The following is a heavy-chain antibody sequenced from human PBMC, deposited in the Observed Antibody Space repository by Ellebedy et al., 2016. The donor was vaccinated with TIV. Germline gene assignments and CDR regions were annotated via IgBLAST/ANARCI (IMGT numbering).Heavy chain of an antibody. CDR1: VGSIRSYY. D-gene: IGHD6-19*01. V-gene: IGHV4-59*01. Sequence: MPSETLSLTCTVSVGSIRSYYWSWIRKPPGKGLEWSGYIYYSGSTNYNPSLKSRVTISVDTSKNQFSLKLSSVTAADTAVYYCARGYSSGWYNWFDPWGQGTLVTVSS. CDR3: ARGYSSGWYNWFDP. CDR2: IYYSGST. J-gene: IGHJ5*02.